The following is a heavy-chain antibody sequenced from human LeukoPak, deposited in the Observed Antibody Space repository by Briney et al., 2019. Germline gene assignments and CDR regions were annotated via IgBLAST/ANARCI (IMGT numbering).Heavy chain of an antibody. Sequence: SETLSLTCAVYGGSFSGYYWSWIRHRPGKGLEWIGEINHSGSTNYNPSLKSRVTISVDTSKNQFSLKLSSVTAADTAVYYCARGPPTVTRKKQQRTFLDYFQHWGQGTLVTVSS. CDR2: INHSGST. J-gene: IGHJ1*01. V-gene: IGHV4-34*01. D-gene: IGHD4-17*01. CDR1: GGSFSGYY. CDR3: ARGPPTVTRKKQQRTFLDYFQH.